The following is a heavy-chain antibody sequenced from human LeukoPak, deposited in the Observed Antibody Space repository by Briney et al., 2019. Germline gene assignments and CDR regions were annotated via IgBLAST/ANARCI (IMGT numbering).Heavy chain of an antibody. CDR1: GFTFGTYL. J-gene: IGHJ4*02. V-gene: IGHV3-74*01. CDR2: MNSDGRTT. CDR3: ATGGRYYLDN. Sequence: GGSLRLSCAASGFTFGTYLMHWVRQAPGEGLVWVSRMNSDGRTTNYADSVKGRFTISRDNARSTLYLQMNSLRVDDTAVYYCATGGRYYLDNWGQGTLVTVSS.